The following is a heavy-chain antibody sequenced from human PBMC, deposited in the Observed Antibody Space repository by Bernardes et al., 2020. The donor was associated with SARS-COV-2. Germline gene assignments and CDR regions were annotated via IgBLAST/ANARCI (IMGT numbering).Heavy chain of an antibody. CDR2: ISSSSSYI. J-gene: IGHJ6*02. V-gene: IGHV3-21*01. D-gene: IGHD3-9*01. CDR3: ASLFGLGKYYDILTGYYYYGMDV. CDR1: GFTFSSYS. Sequence: GGSLRLSCAASGFTFSSYSMNWVRQAPGKGLEWVSSISSSSSYIYYADSVKGRFTISRDNAKNSLYLQMNSLRAEDTAVYYCASLFGLGKYYDILTGYYYYGMDVWGQGTTVTVSS.